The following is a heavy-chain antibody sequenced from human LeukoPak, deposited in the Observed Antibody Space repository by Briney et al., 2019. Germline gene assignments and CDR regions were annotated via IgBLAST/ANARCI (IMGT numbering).Heavy chain of an antibody. Sequence: GGSLRLSCAASGFTFSSYWMSWVRQAPGKGLEWVANIKQDGSEKYYVDSVKGRFTISRDNAKNSLYLQMNSLRAEDTAVYYCARDTPNYDFWSGCYPHFDYWGQGTLVTVSS. V-gene: IGHV3-7*01. CDR3: ARDTPNYDFWSGCYPHFDY. D-gene: IGHD3-3*01. J-gene: IGHJ4*02. CDR1: GFTFSSYW. CDR2: IKQDGSEK.